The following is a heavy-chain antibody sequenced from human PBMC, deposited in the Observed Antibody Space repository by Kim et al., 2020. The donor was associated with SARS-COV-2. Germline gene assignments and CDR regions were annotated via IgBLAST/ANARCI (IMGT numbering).Heavy chain of an antibody. D-gene: IGHD2-15*01. J-gene: IGHJ6*02. Sequence: AVSVKSRITINQDPSKNQFSLQLSSVTPEDTAVYYCARGCSGGSCNGMDVWGQGTTVTVSS. V-gene: IGHV6-1*01. CDR3: ARGCSGGSCNGMDV.